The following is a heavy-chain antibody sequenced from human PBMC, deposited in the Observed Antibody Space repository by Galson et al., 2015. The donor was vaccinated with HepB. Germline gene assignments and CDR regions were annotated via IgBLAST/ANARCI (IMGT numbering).Heavy chain of an antibody. V-gene: IGHV2-5*02. CDR3: AHRRPGWGSAFDI. CDR2: IYWDDDT. D-gene: IGHD2-21*01. CDR1: GFSLSTSGRG. Sequence: PALVKPTQTLTLTCTFSGFSLSTSGRGVGWIRQPPGKALEWLALIYWDDDTKIRPSLKTRLTVTKDTSKNQVLLTMTDMDPVDTGTYFCAHRRPGWGSAFDIWGQGTSVTVSS. J-gene: IGHJ3*02.